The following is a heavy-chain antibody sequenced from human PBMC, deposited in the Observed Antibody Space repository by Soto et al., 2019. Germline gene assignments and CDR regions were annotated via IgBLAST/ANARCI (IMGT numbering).Heavy chain of an antibody. J-gene: IGHJ4*02. CDR1: GFTFSSYA. CDR3: ANLWFDCASVPWVY. V-gene: IGHV3-23*01. Sequence: GGSLRLSCAASGFTFSSYAMSWVRQAPGKGLEWVSGISGSGGSTYYADSVKGRFTNSRDNSKNTLYLQMKSLRAEDTAVYYCANLWFDCASVPWVYRGPGIRVTVSS. D-gene: IGHD3-10*01. CDR2: ISGSGGST.